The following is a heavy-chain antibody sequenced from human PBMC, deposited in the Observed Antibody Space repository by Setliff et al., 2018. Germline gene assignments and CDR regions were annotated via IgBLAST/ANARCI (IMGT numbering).Heavy chain of an antibody. CDR1: GFTFSSYG. D-gene: IGHD1-26*01. Sequence: GSLRLSCAASGFTFSSYGMHWVRQAPGKGLEWVAFIRYDGSNKYYADSVKGRFTISRDNAENTLYLQMNSLRPDDTALYYCATGVGQYYDRWGRGTLVTVSS. CDR2: IRYDGSNK. CDR3: ATGVGQYYDR. V-gene: IGHV3-30*02. J-gene: IGHJ2*01.